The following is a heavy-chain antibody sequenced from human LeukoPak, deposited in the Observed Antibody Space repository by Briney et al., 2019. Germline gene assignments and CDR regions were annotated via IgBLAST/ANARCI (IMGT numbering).Heavy chain of an antibody. J-gene: IGHJ4*02. CDR3: AKYGIGGSGNHFDY. CDR1: GFTFSSYA. V-gene: IGHV3-23*01. D-gene: IGHD1-26*01. CDR2: ISGSGGIT. Sequence: SGGSLRLSCAASGFTFSSYAMSWVRQAPGKGLGWVSTISGSGGITYYTDSVKGRFTISRDNSKNMLYLQINSLRAEDTAVYYCAKYGIGGSGNHFDYWGQGTLVTVSS.